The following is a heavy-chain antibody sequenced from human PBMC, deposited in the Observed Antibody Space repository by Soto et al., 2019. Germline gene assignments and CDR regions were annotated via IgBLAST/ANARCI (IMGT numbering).Heavy chain of an antibody. CDR3: ARHSGYGRQIDY. J-gene: IGHJ4*02. CDR1: GGSISSTSYY. D-gene: IGHD5-12*01. Sequence: SETLSLTCTLSGGSISSTSYYWCCIRQPPGKGLEWIGSIYYSGSTYYNPSLKSRVTISVDTSKNQFSLKLNSVTAADTAVYYCARHSGYGRQIDYWGQGTLVTVSS. V-gene: IGHV4-39*01. CDR2: IYYSGST.